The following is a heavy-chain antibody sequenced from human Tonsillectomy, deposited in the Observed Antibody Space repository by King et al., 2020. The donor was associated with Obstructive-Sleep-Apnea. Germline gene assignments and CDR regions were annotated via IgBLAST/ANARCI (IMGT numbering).Heavy chain of an antibody. V-gene: IGHV4-38-2*02. CDR1: GYSISSGYY. CDR3: ARVGGDSRVDY. CDR2: IYHSGST. D-gene: IGHD2-21*02. J-gene: IGHJ4*02. Sequence: VQLQESGPGLVKSSETLSLTCIVSGYSISSGYYWGWIRQPPGKGLEWIGNIYHSGSTYYNPSLKSRGPISVDTSKNQFSLKLSSLTATDTAVYYCARVGGDSRVDYWGQGTLVTVSS.